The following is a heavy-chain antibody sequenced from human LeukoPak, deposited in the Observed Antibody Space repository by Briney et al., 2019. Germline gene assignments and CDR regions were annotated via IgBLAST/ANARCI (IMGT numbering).Heavy chain of an antibody. D-gene: IGHD6-19*01. J-gene: IGHJ4*02. CDR2: IYHSGST. Sequence: SETLSLTCTVSGGSISSGGYYWSWIRQPPGKGLEWIGYIYHSGSTYYNPSLKSRVTISVDTSKNQFSLKLSSVTAADTAVYYCARHAYSSGWPDSWGQGTLVTVSA. CDR3: ARHAYSSGWPDS. V-gene: IGHV4-30-2*01. CDR1: GGSISSGGYY.